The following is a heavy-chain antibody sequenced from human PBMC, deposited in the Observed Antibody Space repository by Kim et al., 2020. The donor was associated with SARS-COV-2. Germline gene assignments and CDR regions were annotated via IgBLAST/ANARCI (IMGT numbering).Heavy chain of an antibody. D-gene: IGHD6-19*01. CDR1: EFTFSSYW. CDR2: IKQDGSEK. V-gene: IGHV3-7*01. Sequence: GGSLRLSCVASEFTFSSYWMSWVRQAPGKGLEWVANIKQDGSEKYYVDSVKGRFTISRDNAKNSLYLQMNSLRADDTAVYYCAREDGSGWPNYYYYGMDVWGQGTTVTVSS. J-gene: IGHJ6*02. CDR3: AREDGSGWPNYYYYGMDV.